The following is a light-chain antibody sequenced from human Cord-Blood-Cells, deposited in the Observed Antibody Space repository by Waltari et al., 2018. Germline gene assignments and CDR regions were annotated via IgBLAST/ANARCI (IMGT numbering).Light chain of an antibody. V-gene: IGLV1-40*01. Sequence: QRVTISCTGSSSNIGAGYDVHWYQQLPGTAPKLLIYGNSNRPSGVPDRFSGSKSGTSASLAITGLQAGDEADYYCQSYDSSLSAGVFGGGTKLTVL. J-gene: IGLJ3*02. CDR1: SSNIGAGYD. CDR2: GNS. CDR3: QSYDSSLSAGV.